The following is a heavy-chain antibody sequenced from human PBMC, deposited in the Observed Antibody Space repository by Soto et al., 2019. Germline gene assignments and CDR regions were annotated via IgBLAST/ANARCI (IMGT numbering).Heavy chain of an antibody. CDR3: AEEEATGHHHYYYYYMDV. CDR2: ISYDGSNK. D-gene: IGHD3-10*01. Sequence: QVQLVESGGGVVQPGRSLRLSCAASGFTFSSYGMHWVRQAPGKGLEWVAVISYDGSNKYYADSVKGRFTISRDNSKKTLFLQKISLRADETAVDYCAEEEATGHHHYYYYYMDVWGKGTTVTVSS. V-gene: IGHV3-30*18. CDR1: GFTFSSYG. J-gene: IGHJ6*03.